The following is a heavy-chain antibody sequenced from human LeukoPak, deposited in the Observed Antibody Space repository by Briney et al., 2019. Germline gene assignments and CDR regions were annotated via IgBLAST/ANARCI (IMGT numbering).Heavy chain of an antibody. J-gene: IGHJ4*02. D-gene: IGHD3-10*01. CDR1: GFTFGSYE. CDR3: AKDAYASGDRGYFDY. Sequence: GGSLRLSCAASGFTFGSYEMNWVRQAPGKGLEWVSAISGSGSRTYYRDSVKGRFTISRDSSKNTLYLQMNSLRAEDTAVYYCAKDAYASGDRGYFDYWGQGTLVTVSS. CDR2: ISGSGSRT. V-gene: IGHV3-23*01.